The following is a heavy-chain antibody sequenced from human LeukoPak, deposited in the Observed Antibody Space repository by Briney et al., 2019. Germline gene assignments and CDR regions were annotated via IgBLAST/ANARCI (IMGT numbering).Heavy chain of an antibody. CDR2: IYTSGST. J-gene: IGHJ4*02. D-gene: IGHD2-2*01. CDR3: ARDCSSTSCYGY. Sequence: SWIRQPAGKGLEWIGRIYTSGSTNYNPSLKSRVTISVDTSKNQFSLKLSSVTAADTAVYYCARDCSSTSCYGYWGQGTLVTVSS. V-gene: IGHV4-61*02.